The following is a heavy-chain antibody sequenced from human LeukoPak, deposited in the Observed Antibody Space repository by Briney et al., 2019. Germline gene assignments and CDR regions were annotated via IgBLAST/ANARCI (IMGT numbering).Heavy chain of an antibody. CDR3: AKGANCGGDCYSYFHY. CDR1: GFTFSSYA. D-gene: IGHD2-21*02. V-gene: IGHV3-23*01. J-gene: IGHJ4*02. Sequence: SGGSLRLSCAASGFTFSSYAMTWVRQAPGRGLEWVSVISGSGGTTYYTDSVKGRFTISRGNSKNTLYLQMNSLRAEDTAVYYCAKGANCGGDCYSYFHYWGQGTLVTVSS. CDR2: ISGSGGTT.